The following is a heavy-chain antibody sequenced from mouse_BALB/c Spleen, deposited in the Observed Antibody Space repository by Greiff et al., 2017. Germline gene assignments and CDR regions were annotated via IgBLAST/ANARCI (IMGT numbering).Heavy chain of an antibody. CDR3: NEGYEGRFAY. CDR2: IDPENGDT. V-gene: IGHV14-4*02. CDR1: GFNIKDYY. D-gene: IGHD2-14*01. Sequence: VQLQQSGAELVRSGASVKLSCTASGFNIKDYYMHWVKQRPEQGLEWIGWIDPENGDTEYAPKFQGKATMTADTSSNTAYLQLSSLTSEDTAVYYCNEGYEGRFAYWGQGTLVTVSA. J-gene: IGHJ3*01.